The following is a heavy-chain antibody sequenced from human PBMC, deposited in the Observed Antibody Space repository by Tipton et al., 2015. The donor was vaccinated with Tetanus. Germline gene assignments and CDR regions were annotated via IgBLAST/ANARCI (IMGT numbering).Heavy chain of an antibody. Sequence: SGFTFSSYAMSWVRQAPGKGLEWVSAISGSGGSTYYADSVKGRFTISRDNSKNTLYLQMNSLRAEDTAVYYCAKEQWLVPSEYYFDYWGQGTLVTVSS. J-gene: IGHJ4*02. CDR2: ISGSGGST. V-gene: IGHV3-23*01. D-gene: IGHD6-19*01. CDR3: AKEQWLVPSEYYFDY. CDR1: GFTFSSYA.